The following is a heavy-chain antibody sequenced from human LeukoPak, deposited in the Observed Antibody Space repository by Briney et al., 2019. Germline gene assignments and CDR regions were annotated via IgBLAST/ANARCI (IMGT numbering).Heavy chain of an antibody. CDR2: IYYSGST. V-gene: IGHV4-39*01. D-gene: IGHD3-22*01. CDR3: ARQAGYYDSSGYLYYFDY. J-gene: IGHJ4*02. CDR1: GGSISSSSYY. Sequence: SETLSLTCTVSGGSISSSSYYWGWIRQPPGKGLEWIGSIYYSGSTYYNPSLKSRVTISVDTSKNQFSLKLSSVTAADTAVYYCARQAGYYDSSGYLYYFDYWGQGTLVTVSS.